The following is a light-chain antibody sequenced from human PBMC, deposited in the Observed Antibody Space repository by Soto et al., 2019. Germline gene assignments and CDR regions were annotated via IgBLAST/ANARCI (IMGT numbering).Light chain of an antibody. CDR1: SSDVGAYNF. V-gene: IGLV2-11*01. J-gene: IGLJ2*01. CDR2: DVS. Sequence: QSALTQPRSVSGSPGQSVTISCTGTSSDVGAYNFVSWYQHNPGKSPKLMIFDVSARPSGVPDRLSGSTSANTAALTIYGLHTEDEADYYCCSYAGTYIPLFGGGTKVTVL. CDR3: CSYAGTYIPL.